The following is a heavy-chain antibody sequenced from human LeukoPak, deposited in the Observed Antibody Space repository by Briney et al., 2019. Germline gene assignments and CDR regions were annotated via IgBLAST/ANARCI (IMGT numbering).Heavy chain of an antibody. CDR3: ARDTLGEGEDANYAVYYFDY. Sequence: GGSLRLSCAASGFRFNTFWMSWVRQAPGKGLEWVANIKRDGNEKYYADSAKGRFTISRDNGKNSLDLQMNSLRADDTAFYYCARDTLGEGEDANYAVYYFDYWGQGTVVTVSS. CDR2: IKRDGNEK. CDR1: GFRFNTFW. V-gene: IGHV3-7*01. J-gene: IGHJ4*02. D-gene: IGHD4/OR15-4a*01.